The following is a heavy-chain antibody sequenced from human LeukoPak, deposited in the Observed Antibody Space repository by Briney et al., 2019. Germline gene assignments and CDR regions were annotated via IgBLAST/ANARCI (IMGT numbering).Heavy chain of an antibody. CDR2: IYYSGST. Sequence: SETLSLTCTVSGGSISSYYWSWIRQPPGKGLEWIGYIYYSGSTNYNPSLKSRVTISVDTSKNQFSLKLGSVTAADTAVYYCARDPYWDDASDIWGQGTMVTVSS. CDR3: ARDPYWDDASDI. V-gene: IGHV4-59*01. CDR1: GGSISSYY. J-gene: IGHJ3*02. D-gene: IGHD2-8*02.